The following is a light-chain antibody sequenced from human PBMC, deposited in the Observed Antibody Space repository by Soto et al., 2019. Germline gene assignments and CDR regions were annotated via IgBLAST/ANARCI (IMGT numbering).Light chain of an antibody. V-gene: IGKV3-20*01. CDR3: HQCGNSHWT. CDR1: QSVSSTY. Sequence: EVVLTQSPGSLSLSPGERATLSCRASQSVSSTYLAWYQQKPGQAPRVLIYGASSRATGTPDRFSGSGSGIDFTLTISRLEPEDFAVYYCHQCGNSHWTFGQGTKVEIK. J-gene: IGKJ1*01. CDR2: GAS.